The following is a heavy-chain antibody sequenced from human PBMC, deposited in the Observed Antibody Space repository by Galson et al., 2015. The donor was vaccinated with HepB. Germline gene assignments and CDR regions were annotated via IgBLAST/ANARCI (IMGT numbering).Heavy chain of an antibody. CDR3: ARDCSSTSCYLRFDP. Sequence: SVKVSCKASGYTFTSYGISWVRQAPGQGLEWMGWISAYNGNTNYAQKLQGRVTMTTDTSTSTAYMELRSLRSDDTAVYYCARDCSSTSCYLRFDPWGQGTLVTVSS. D-gene: IGHD2-2*01. CDR1: GYTFTSYG. CDR2: ISAYNGNT. V-gene: IGHV1-18*04. J-gene: IGHJ5*02.